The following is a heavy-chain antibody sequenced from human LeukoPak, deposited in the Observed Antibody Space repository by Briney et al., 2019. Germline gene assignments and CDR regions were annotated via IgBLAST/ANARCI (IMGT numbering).Heavy chain of an antibody. CDR3: AREGSGWGYYYMDV. CDR2: IIPIFGTA. V-gene: IGHV1-69*01. D-gene: IGHD6-19*01. CDR1: GGTFSSYA. Sequence: SVKVSCKASGGTFSSYAISWVRQAPGQGLEWMGGIIPIFGTANYAQKFQGRVTITADESTSTAYMELSSLRAEDTAVYYCAREGSGWGYYYMDVWGKGTTVTVSS. J-gene: IGHJ6*03.